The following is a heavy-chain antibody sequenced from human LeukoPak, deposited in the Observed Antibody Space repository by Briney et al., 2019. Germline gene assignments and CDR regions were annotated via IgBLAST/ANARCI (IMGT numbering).Heavy chain of an antibody. CDR2: IYPGDSDT. J-gene: IGHJ6*02. CDR3: ARLRRWLQLNSQRQGGLNYYYYYGMDV. D-gene: IGHD5-24*01. V-gene: IGHV5-51*01. Sequence: GESLEISCKGSGYSFTSYWIGWVRQLPGKGLEWMGIIYPGDSDTRYSPSFQGQVTISADKSISTAYLQWSSLKASDTAMYYCARLRRWLQLNSQRQGGLNYYYYYGMDVWGQGTTVTVSS. CDR1: GYSFTSYW.